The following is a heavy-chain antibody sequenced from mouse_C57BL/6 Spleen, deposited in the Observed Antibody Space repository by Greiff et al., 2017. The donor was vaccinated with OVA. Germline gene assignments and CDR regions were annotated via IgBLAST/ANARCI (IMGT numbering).Heavy chain of an antibody. D-gene: IGHD3-3*01. CDR1: GFSLTSYA. CDR2: IWTCGGT. Sequence: VQLQQSGPGLVAPSQSLSITCTVSGFSLTSYAISWVRQPPGKGLEWLGVIWTCGGTNYNSALKSRLSISKDNSKSQVFLKMNSLQTDDTARYYCATLGQGFDYWGQGTTLTVSS. CDR3: ATLGQGFDY. V-gene: IGHV2-9-1*01. J-gene: IGHJ2*01.